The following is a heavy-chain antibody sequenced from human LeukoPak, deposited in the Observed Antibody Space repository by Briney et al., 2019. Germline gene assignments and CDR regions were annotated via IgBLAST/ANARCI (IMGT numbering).Heavy chain of an antibody. J-gene: IGHJ4*02. D-gene: IGHD6-13*01. CDR1: GGTFNNYA. V-gene: IGHV1-69*04. CDR2: IIPILRIP. CDR3: ARSGGSSWYVSMYY. Sequence: SVEVSCKTSGGTFNNYAISWVRQAPGQGLEWMGRIIPILRIPDYAQNFQGRVTISADKSTSTAYMELSSLKSEDTAVYYCARSGGSSWYVSMYYWGQGTLVTVSS.